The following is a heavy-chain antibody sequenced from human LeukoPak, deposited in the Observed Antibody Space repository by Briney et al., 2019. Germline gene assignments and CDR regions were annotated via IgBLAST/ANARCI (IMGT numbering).Heavy chain of an antibody. Sequence: GASVKVSCKASGYTFTGYYMHWVRQAPGQGLEWMGWINPNSGGTNYAQKFQGRVTMTRNTSISTAYMELSRLRSDDTAVYYCARGTSGSYYQSLDYWGQGTLVTVSS. CDR1: GYTFTGYY. CDR3: ARGTSGSYYQSLDY. D-gene: IGHD1-26*01. V-gene: IGHV1-2*02. CDR2: INPNSGGT. J-gene: IGHJ4*02.